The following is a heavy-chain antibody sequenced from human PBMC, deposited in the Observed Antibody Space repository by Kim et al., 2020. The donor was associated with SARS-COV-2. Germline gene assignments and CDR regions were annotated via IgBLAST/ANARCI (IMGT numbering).Heavy chain of an antibody. J-gene: IGHJ6*02. D-gene: IGHD2-2*01. Sequence: GGSLRLSCAASGFTFDDYAMHWVRQAPGKGLEWVSGISWNSGSIGYADSVKGRFTISRDNAKNSLYLQMNSLRAEDTALYYCAKEILVPAALDVWGQGTTVTVSS. CDR3: AKEILVPAALDV. CDR2: ISWNSGSI. CDR1: GFTFDDYA. V-gene: IGHV3-9*01.